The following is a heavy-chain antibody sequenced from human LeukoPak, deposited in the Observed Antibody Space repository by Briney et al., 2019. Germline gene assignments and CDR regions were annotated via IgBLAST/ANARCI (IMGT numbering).Heavy chain of an antibody. CDR1: GGSISSYY. J-gene: IGHJ6*03. CDR3: ARVRKDDYDFWSGYSCYMDV. Sequence: SETLSLTCTVSGGSISSYYWSWIRQPAGKGLEWIGRIYTSGSTNYNPSLKSRVTMSVDTSKNQFSLKLSSVAAADTAVYYCARVRKDDYDFWSGYSCYMDVWGKGTTVTVSS. CDR2: IYTSGST. V-gene: IGHV4-4*07. D-gene: IGHD3-3*01.